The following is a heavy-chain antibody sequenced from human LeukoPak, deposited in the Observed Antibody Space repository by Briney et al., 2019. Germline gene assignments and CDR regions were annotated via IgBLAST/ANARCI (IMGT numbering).Heavy chain of an antibody. CDR3: ATYKGEVRGVTIYYYYYMDV. V-gene: IGHV3-7*01. D-gene: IGHD3-10*01. CDR2: IKQDGSEK. CDR1: GFTFSSYW. J-gene: IGHJ6*03. Sequence: PGGSLRLSCAASGFTFSSYWMSWVRQAPGKGLEWVANIKQDGSEKYYVDSVKGRFTISRDNAKNSLYLQMNSLRAEDTAVYYCATYKGEVRGVTIYYYYYMDVWGKGTTVTISS.